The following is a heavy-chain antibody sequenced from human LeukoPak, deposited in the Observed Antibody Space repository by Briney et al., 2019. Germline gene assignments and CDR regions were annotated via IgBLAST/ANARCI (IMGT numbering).Heavy chain of an antibody. CDR2: MHTSGRT. V-gene: IGHV4-61*02. J-gene: IGHJ5*02. CDR1: GGSISSGSYY. D-gene: IGHD3-22*01. Sequence: SETLSLTCTVSGGSISSGSYYWSWIRQPAGKGLEWIGRMHTSGRTNYNPSLKSRVTISVDTSKNQFSLKLSSVTAADTAVYYCARAQHYYDSSGYSGGHNWFDPWGQGTLVTVSS. CDR3: ARAQHYYDSSGYSGGHNWFDP.